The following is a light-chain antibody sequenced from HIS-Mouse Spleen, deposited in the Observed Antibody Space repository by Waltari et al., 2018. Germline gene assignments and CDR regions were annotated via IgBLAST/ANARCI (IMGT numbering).Light chain of an antibody. V-gene: IGKV3-15*01. CDR3: QQYNNWPPWT. CDR2: GAS. CDR1: QSVSSN. Sequence: EIVMTQSPATLSVSPGERATLSCRPSQSVSSNLAWYQQKPGQAPSPLIYGASTRATGIPSSFSGSGSGTEFTLTISSMQSEDFAVYYCQQYNNWPPWTFGQGTKLEIK. J-gene: IGKJ2*02.